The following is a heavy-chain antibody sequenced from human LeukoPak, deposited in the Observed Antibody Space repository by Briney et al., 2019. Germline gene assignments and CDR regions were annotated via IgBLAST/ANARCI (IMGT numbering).Heavy chain of an antibody. Sequence: PGRSLRLSCAASGFTFSSYGMHWVRQAPGKGLEWVAVIWYDGRNKNYADSVKGRFTISRDNSKNTLYLQMNSLRAEDTAVYYCARLRDTSMAHSYYGLDVWGQGTTVTVSS. J-gene: IGHJ6*02. D-gene: IGHD5-18*01. CDR3: ARLRDTSMAHSYYGLDV. V-gene: IGHV3-33*01. CDR2: IWYDGRNK. CDR1: GFTFSSYG.